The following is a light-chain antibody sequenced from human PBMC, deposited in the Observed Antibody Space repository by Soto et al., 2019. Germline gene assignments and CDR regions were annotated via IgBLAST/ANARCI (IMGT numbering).Light chain of an antibody. J-gene: IGKJ4*01. Sequence: ETVLTQSPVTLSLSPGDRATLSCRASQDIGTYLIWYQQRLGQAPRLLISDASSRATGVPARFSGSGSGTEFTLTISSLEPEDFAIYYCQQRGNWPLTFGGGTKVEI. CDR3: QQRGNWPLT. V-gene: IGKV3-11*01. CDR1: QDIGTY. CDR2: DAS.